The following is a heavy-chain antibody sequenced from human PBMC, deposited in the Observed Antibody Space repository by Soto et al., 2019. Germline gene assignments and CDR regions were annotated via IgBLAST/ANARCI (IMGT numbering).Heavy chain of an antibody. V-gene: IGHV3-21*01. D-gene: IGHD2-8*02. J-gene: IGHJ3*02. CDR2: ITSSGSYI. CDR3: ARDYWDDAFDI. Sequence: PGGPLRLSCVASGFMFSTYSMNWVRQAPGKGLEWVSSITSSGSYIYYADSVKGRFTISRDNAQNSLYLQMHSLRAEDTAVYYCARDYWDDAFDIWGQGTMVTVSS. CDR1: GFMFSTYS.